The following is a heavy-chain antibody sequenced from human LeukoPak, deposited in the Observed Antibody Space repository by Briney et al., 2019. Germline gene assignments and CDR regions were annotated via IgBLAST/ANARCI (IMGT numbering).Heavy chain of an antibody. Sequence: GGSLRLSCVASGFTFSSSWMSWVRQAPGKGLEWVANIKQDGSGKSYVESVRGRFTISRDNAKNSLYLQLNSLRAEDTALYYCARDNPPDYWGQGTLVTVSS. CDR3: ARDNPPDY. CDR2: IKQDGSGK. J-gene: IGHJ4*02. V-gene: IGHV3-7*03. CDR1: GFTFSSSW.